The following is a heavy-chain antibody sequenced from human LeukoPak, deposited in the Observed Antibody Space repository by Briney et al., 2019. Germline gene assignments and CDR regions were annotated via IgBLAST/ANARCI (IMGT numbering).Heavy chain of an antibody. Sequence: PGGSLRLSCAASGFTVSSNYMSWVRQAPGKGLEWVSVIYSGGSTYYADSVKGRFTISRDNSKNTLYLQMNSLRAEDTAVYYCARVMAAAEIDYWGQGTLVTVSS. D-gene: IGHD6-13*01. CDR3: ARVMAAAEIDY. V-gene: IGHV3-66*02. CDR1: GFTVSSNY. CDR2: IYSGGST. J-gene: IGHJ4*02.